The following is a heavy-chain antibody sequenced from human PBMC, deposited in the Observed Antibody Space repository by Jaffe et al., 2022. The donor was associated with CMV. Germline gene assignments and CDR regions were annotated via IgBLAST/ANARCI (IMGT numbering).Heavy chain of an antibody. V-gene: IGHV3-33*01. D-gene: IGHD7-27*01. Sequence: QVQLVESGGGVVQPGRSLRLSCAASGFTFSSYGMHWVRQAPGKGLEWVAVIWYDGSNKYYADSVKGRFTISRDNSKNTLYLQMNSLRAEDTAVYYCARSPVVTGLDAFDIWGQGTMVTVSS. CDR3: ARSPVVTGLDAFDI. CDR2: IWYDGSNK. CDR1: GFTFSSYG. J-gene: IGHJ3*02.